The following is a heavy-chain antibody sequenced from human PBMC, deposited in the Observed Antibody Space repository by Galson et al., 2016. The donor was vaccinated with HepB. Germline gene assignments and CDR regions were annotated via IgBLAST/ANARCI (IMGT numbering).Heavy chain of an antibody. Sequence: SLRLSCAASGFTVSSSTLSWVRQAPGKGLEWVSLILSNGGTYYTDSVKGRFSISRDTSKNTVYLQMNSLRAEDTAIYYCATYDTVTGQRDPWGQGTPVTVSS. CDR2: ILSNGGT. CDR3: ATYDTVTGQRDP. V-gene: IGHV3-53*01. D-gene: IGHD6-19*01. CDR1: GFTVSSST. J-gene: IGHJ5*02.